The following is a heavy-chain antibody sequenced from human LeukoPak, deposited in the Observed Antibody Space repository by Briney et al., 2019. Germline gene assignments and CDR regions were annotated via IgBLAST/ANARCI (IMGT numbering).Heavy chain of an antibody. Sequence: PSETLSLTCAVYGGSFSGYYWSWIRRPPGKGLEWIGEINHSGSTNYNPSLKSRVTISVDTSKNQFSLKLSSVTAADTAVYYCARTKYYDFWSGYYYYMDVWGKGTTVTVSS. D-gene: IGHD3-3*01. V-gene: IGHV4-34*01. J-gene: IGHJ6*03. CDR3: ARTKYYDFWSGYYYYMDV. CDR1: GGSFSGYY. CDR2: INHSGST.